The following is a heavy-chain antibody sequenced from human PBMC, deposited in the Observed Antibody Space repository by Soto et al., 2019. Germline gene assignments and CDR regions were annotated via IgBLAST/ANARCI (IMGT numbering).Heavy chain of an antibody. CDR1: GFTFSSYW. Sequence: PGGSLRLSCAASGFTFSSYWMSWVRQAPGKGLEWVANIKQDGSEKYYVDSVKGRFTISRDNAKNSLYLQMNSLRAEDTAVYYCRAGTTISSYYFDYWGQGTLVTVS. CDR3: RAGTTISSYYFDY. V-gene: IGHV3-7*03. J-gene: IGHJ4*02. CDR2: IKQDGSEK. D-gene: IGHD1-7*01.